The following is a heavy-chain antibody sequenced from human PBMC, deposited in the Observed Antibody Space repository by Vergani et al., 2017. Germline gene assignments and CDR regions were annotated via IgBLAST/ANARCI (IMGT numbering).Heavy chain of an antibody. CDR3: ARHERSDYDILTGYYPGVYYFDY. Sequence: QLQLQESGPGLVKPSETLSLTCTVSGGSISSSSYYWGWIRQPPGKGLEWIGSIYYSGSTYYNPSLKSRVTISVDTSKNQFSLKLSSVTAADTAVYYCARHERSDYDILTGYYPGVYYFDYWGQGTLVTVSS. V-gene: IGHV4-39*01. CDR1: GGSISSSSYY. J-gene: IGHJ4*02. CDR2: IYYSGST. D-gene: IGHD3-9*01.